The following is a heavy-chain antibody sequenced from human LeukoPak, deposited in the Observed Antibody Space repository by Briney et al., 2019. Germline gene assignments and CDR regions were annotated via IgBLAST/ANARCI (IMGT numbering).Heavy chain of an antibody. CDR1: GFTFSSYG. J-gene: IGHJ6*03. V-gene: IGHV3-23*01. CDR3: ARNQRPLLRYFDWLRSRNAYYYYYMDV. CDR2: ISGSGGST. Sequence: GGTLRLSCAASGFTFSSYGMSWVRQAPGKGLEWVSAISGSGGSTYCADSVKGRFTISRDNAMNSLYLQMKILRAEDTVLYYCARNQRPLLRYFDWLRSRNAYYYYYMDVWGKGTTVTISS. D-gene: IGHD3-9*01.